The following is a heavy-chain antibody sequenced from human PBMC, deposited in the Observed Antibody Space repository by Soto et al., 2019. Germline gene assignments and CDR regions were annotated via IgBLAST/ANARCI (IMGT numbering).Heavy chain of an antibody. Sequence: SVKVSCKASGGTVRSYAISWVRRAPGQGLEWMGGIMPIFGTANYTHKFQHTVTITPHESTSTAYMELSSLRSEDTAVYYCARSLLSYYDSSGYYSDYWGQGTLVTVSS. CDR2: IMPIFGTA. CDR1: GGTVRSYA. J-gene: IGHJ4*02. V-gene: IGHV1-69*13. CDR3: ARSLLSYYDSSGYYSDY. D-gene: IGHD3-22*01.